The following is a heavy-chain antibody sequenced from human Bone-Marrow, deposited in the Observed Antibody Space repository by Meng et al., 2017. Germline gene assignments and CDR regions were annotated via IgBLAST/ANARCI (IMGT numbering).Heavy chain of an antibody. CDR3: AKDGLLLWFGELGQWAFDI. D-gene: IGHD3-10*01. Sequence: GESLKISCAATGFSFDTYAMSWVRQAPGKGLRWVSDISGSGDKTYYADSVKGRFTISRDNSKNTLFLQMNSLRADDTGLYYCAKDGLLLWFGELGQWAFDIWGQGTMVTVSS. J-gene: IGHJ3*02. CDR2: ISGSGDKT. V-gene: IGHV3-23*01. CDR1: GFSFDTYA.